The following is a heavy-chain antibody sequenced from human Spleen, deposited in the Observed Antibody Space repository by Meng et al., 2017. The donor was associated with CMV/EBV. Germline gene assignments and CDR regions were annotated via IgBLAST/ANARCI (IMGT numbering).Heavy chain of an antibody. V-gene: IGHV6-1*01. CDR3: ARGHYDFWSGYPYYFDY. D-gene: IGHD3-3*01. J-gene: IGHJ4*02. Sequence: ASNSVAWSWIRQSPSRGLEWLERTHYRSKWYNDYAESVKSRIIINPDTSKNQFSLQMNSVTPEDTAVYYCARGHYDFWSGYPYYFDYWGQGILVTVSS. CDR1: ASNSVA. CDR2: THYRSKWYN.